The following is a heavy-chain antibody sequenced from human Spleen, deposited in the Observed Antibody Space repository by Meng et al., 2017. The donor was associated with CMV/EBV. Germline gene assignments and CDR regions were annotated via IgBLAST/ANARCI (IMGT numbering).Heavy chain of an antibody. Sequence: FSPTTRGVGLGWIRPPPGKALEWLALIYWNDAKHYSPSLSSRLTITKGTSKNQVVLTMTNMDPVDTATYYCARNSARMFYANYFDSWGQGALVTVSS. CDR2: IYWNDAK. J-gene: IGHJ4*02. CDR3: ARNSARMFYANYFDS. D-gene: IGHD2-8*01. V-gene: IGHV2-5*01. CDR1: FSPTTRGVG.